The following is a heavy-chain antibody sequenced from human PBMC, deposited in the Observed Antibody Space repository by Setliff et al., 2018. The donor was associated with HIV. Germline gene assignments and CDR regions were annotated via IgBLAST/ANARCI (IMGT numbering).Heavy chain of an antibody. V-gene: IGHV3-7*01. Sequence: GGSLRLSCTASGFTLGDYAMSWVRQAPGKGLEWVANIKQDGSEKYYADSVKGRFTISRDNAKNSLFLQMNSLRAEDTAVYYCARSSTLPWELPYFDYWGQGTLVTVSS. CDR1: GFTLGDYA. J-gene: IGHJ4*02. CDR3: ARSSTLPWELPYFDY. CDR2: IKQDGSEK. D-gene: IGHD1-26*01.